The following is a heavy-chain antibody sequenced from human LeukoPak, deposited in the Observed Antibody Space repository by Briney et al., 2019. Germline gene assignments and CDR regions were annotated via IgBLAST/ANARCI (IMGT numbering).Heavy chain of an antibody. CDR2: INPSGGST. Sequence: ASAKVSCKASGYTFTNYYMHWVRQAPGQGLEWMGIINPSGGSTTYAQKFQGRVTMTRDTSTSTVYMELSSLRSEDTALYYCARGPGRYYFDYWGQGTLVTVSS. CDR3: ARGPGRYYFDY. J-gene: IGHJ4*02. V-gene: IGHV1-46*01. CDR1: GYTFTNYY.